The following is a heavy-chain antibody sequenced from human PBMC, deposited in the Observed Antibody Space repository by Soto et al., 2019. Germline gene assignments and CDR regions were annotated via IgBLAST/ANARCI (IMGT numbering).Heavy chain of an antibody. J-gene: IGHJ3*02. D-gene: IGHD4-17*01. CDR2: IYSGGST. CDR3: ARDTHYGDPRFAFDI. Sequence: GGSLRLSCAASGFTVSSNYMSWVRQAPGKGLEWVSVIYSGGSTYYADSVKGRFTISRDNSKNTLYLQMNSLRAEDTAVYYCARDTHYGDPRFAFDIWGQGTMVTVSS. CDR1: GFTVSSNY. V-gene: IGHV3-66*01.